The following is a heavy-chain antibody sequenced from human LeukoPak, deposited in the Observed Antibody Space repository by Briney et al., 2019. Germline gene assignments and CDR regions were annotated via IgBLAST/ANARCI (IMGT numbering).Heavy chain of an antibody. V-gene: IGHV1-18*01. CDR1: GYTFTSYG. Sequence: ASVKVSCKASGYTFTSYGISWVRQAPGQGLEWMGWISAYNGNTNYAQKLQGRVTMTTDTSTSTAYMELRSLRSDDTAVYYCAREGNIVVVPAAMYYYYHGMDVWGQGTTVTVSS. J-gene: IGHJ6*02. CDR3: AREGNIVVVPAAMYYYYHGMDV. D-gene: IGHD2-2*01. CDR2: ISAYNGNT.